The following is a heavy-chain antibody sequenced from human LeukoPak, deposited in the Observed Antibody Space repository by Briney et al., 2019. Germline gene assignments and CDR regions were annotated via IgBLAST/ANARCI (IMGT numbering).Heavy chain of an antibody. Sequence: GASLRLSCAPSEFTFSSYAMSWVRQAPGKGLEWVSTITGSGATTYYADSVKGRFTISRDISKNTLYLYLQMNSLRAEDTAVYYCARGNGDYRLGSVSADYWGQGTLVTVSS. CDR2: ITGSGATT. CDR1: EFTFSSYA. V-gene: IGHV3-23*01. D-gene: IGHD4-17*01. J-gene: IGHJ4*02. CDR3: ARGNGDYRLGSVSADY.